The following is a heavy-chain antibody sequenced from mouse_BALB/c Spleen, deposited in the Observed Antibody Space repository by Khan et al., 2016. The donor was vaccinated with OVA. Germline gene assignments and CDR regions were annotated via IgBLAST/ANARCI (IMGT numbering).Heavy chain of an antibody. J-gene: IGHJ3*01. CDR1: GFNIKDTY. Sequence: EVELVESGAELVKPGASVKLSCSASGFNIKDTYIHWMKQRPEQGLEWIGRIDPPNDDSKYGPKFQAKATLTADTSSNTAYLQLSSLTSEDTAVYYCATLYGNPFVFWGQGTLVSVSA. D-gene: IGHD2-1*01. CDR2: IDPPNDDS. V-gene: IGHV14-3*02. CDR3: ATLYGNPFVF.